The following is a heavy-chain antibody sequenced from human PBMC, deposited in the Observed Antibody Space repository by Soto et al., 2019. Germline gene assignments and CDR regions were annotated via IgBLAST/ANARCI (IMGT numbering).Heavy chain of an antibody. CDR3: AHHPYYGLAPYSFDY. J-gene: IGHJ4*02. V-gene: IGHV2-5*02. CDR1: GFSLSTSGVG. CDR2: IYWDDDK. Sequence: QSTLKESGPTLVKPTQTLTLTCTFSGFSLSTSGVGVGWIRQSPGKALEWLAVIYWDDDKRSSSSLKSRLTITKDTSKNQVVLTMTNMDPVDTATYYCAHHPYYGLAPYSFDYWGQGILVTVSS. D-gene: IGHD3-10*01.